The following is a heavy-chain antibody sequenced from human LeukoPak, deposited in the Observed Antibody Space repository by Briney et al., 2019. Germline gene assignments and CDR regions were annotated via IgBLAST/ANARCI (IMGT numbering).Heavy chain of an antibody. CDR2: IYYSGST. CDR1: GGSFSGHY. CDR3: ARGCSSTSCKIAFDI. V-gene: IGHV4-34*01. Sequence: SETLSLTCAVFGGSFSGHYWSWIRQPPGKGLEWIGSIYYSGSTYYNPSLKSRVTISVDTSKNQFSLKLSSVTAADTAVYYCARGCSSTSCKIAFDIWGQGTMVTVSS. D-gene: IGHD2-2*01. J-gene: IGHJ3*02.